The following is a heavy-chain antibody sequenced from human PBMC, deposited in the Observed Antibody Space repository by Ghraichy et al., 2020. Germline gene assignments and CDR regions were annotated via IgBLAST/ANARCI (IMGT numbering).Heavy chain of an antibody. D-gene: IGHD5-18*01. CDR2: ISSSGTDQ. CDR3: ARDPDTSSKVDY. V-gene: IGHV3-11*01. Sequence: SCVGSGFTFRNHYMSWIRQVPGKGLEWVARISSSGTDQFYVDSMRGRFTISRDNAKNSLYLQMNSLRVDDTAVYYCARDPDTSSKVDYWGQGTLVTVSS. J-gene: IGHJ4*02. CDR1: GFTFRNHY.